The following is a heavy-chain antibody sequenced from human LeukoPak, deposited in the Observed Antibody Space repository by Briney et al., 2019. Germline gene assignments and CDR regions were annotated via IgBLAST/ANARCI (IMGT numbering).Heavy chain of an antibody. CDR3: AKLFGDSASGAFDI. CDR2: ISGSASNT. J-gene: IGHJ3*02. V-gene: IGHV3-23*01. D-gene: IGHD4-17*01. CDR1: GFTFSSYA. Sequence: GGSLRLSCAASGFTFSSYAMSWVRQAPGKGLEWVSAISGSASNTYYADSVKGRFTISRDNSKNTLFLQVDSLRAEDTAVYYCAKLFGDSASGAFDIWGQGTMVTVSS.